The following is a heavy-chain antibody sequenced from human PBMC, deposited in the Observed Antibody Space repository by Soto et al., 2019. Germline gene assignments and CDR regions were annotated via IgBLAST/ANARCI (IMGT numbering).Heavy chain of an antibody. CDR1: GYSFTSYW. CDR3: ARNRYSGYESVNDAFDI. V-gene: IGHV5-51*01. J-gene: IGHJ3*02. CDR2: IYPGDSDT. Sequence: PGESLKISCKGFGYSFTSYWIGWVRQMPGKGLEWMGIIYPGDSDTRYSPSFQGQVTISADKSISTAYLQWSSLKASDTAMYYCARNRYSGYESVNDAFDIWGQGTMVTVSS. D-gene: IGHD5-12*01.